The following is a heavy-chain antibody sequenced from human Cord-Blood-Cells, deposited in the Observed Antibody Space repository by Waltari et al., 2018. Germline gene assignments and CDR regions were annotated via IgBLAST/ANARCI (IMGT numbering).Heavy chain of an antibody. Sequence: QLQLQESGPGLVKPSETLSLTCTVSGGSISSSSYYWGWIRQPPGKGLEWIGRIYYSGSTYYNPSLKSRVTISGDTSKNQFSLKLSSVTAADTAVYYCARVGGSGSYYNWFDPWGQGTLVTVSS. CDR3: ARVGGSGSYYNWFDP. J-gene: IGHJ5*02. CDR2: IYYSGST. CDR1: GGSISSSSYY. V-gene: IGHV4-39*01. D-gene: IGHD3-10*01.